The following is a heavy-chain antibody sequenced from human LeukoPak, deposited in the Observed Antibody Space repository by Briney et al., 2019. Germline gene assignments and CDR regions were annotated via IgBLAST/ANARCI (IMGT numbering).Heavy chain of an antibody. CDR3: AKSQGYCSSTSCPQPYYYGMDV. CDR1: GFTFRNYW. J-gene: IGHJ6*02. V-gene: IGHV3-74*01. CDR2: IKGDGTHT. D-gene: IGHD2-2*01. Sequence: GGSLRLSCAASGFTFRNYWMHWVRQAPGKGLVWVSRIKGDGTHTIYADSVKGRFSISRDNAKSTLYLQMRSLRADDTAVYYCAKSQGYCSSTSCPQPYYYGMDVWGQGTTVTVSS.